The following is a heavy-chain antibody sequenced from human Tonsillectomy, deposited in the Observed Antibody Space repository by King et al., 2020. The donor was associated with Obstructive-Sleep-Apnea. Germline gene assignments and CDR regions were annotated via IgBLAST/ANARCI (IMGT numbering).Heavy chain of an antibody. V-gene: IGHV3-30*02. CDR2: IRYDGSDK. D-gene: IGHD3-10*01. Sequence: VQLVESGGGVVQPGGSLRLSCAASGFTFSSFGIHWVRQAPGKGLKWVAFIRYDGSDKYYSDSVKGRFTISRDNSKNTLYLHMNSLRAEDTAVYYCAKDSFYGSGSPHTVWGQGTTVTVSS. J-gene: IGHJ6*02. CDR3: AKDSFYGSGSPHTV. CDR1: GFTFSSFG.